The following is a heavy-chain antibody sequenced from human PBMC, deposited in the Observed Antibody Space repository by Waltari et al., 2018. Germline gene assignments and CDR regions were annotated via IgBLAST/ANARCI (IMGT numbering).Heavy chain of an antibody. CDR2: ISGSGSNT. J-gene: IGHJ4*02. CDR3: AKGPSSSWYLFDY. D-gene: IGHD6-13*01. Sequence: EVQLLESGGGLVQPGGSLRLSCAASGFTFNNYVMSWVRQVPGKGLEWVSTISGSGSNTQYVDSVKGRFTISRDNSKNTLYLQMNSLRAEDTAVYYCAKGPSSSWYLFDYWGQGTLVTVSS. V-gene: IGHV3-23*01. CDR1: GFTFNNYV.